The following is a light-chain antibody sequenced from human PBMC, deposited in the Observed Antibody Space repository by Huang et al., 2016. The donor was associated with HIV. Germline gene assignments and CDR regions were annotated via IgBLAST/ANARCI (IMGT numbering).Light chain of an antibody. CDR1: QSVNNY. CDR2: EAS. J-gene: IGKJ4*01. V-gene: IGKV3-11*01. CDR3: QQRSNILT. Sequence: EIVLTQSPATLSLSPGERATLSCRASQSVNNYLGWYQQKPGRAPRLLIYEASNRAPGIPARFSGSGSGTDFTLTISGLEAEDFAVYYCQQRSNILTFGGGTKVEIK.